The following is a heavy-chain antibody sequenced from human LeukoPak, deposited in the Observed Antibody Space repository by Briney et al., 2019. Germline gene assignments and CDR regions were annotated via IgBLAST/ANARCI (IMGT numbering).Heavy chain of an antibody. CDR1: GFTFSSYW. V-gene: IGHV3-21*05. J-gene: IGHJ4*02. CDR2: ISSSSSYT. CDR3: ARAEGY. Sequence: GGSLRLSCAASGFTFSSYWMHWVRQAPGKGLEWVSYISSSSSYTNYADSVKGRFTISRDNAKNSLYLQMNSLRAEDTAVYYCARAEGYWGQGTLVTVSS.